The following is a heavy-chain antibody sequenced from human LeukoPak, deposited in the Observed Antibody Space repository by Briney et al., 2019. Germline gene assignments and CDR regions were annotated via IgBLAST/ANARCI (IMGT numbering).Heavy chain of an antibody. CDR3: ARVPIGRYCSGGSCSDFSDY. CDR2: INPNSGST. D-gene: IGHD2-15*01. Sequence: GASVKVSCKASGYTFTGYYMHWVRQAPGQGLEWMGWINPNSGSTNYAQKFQGRVTMTRDTSISTAYMELSRLRSDDTAVYYCARVPIGRYCSGGSCSDFSDYWGQGTLVTVSS. CDR1: GYTFTGYY. J-gene: IGHJ4*02. V-gene: IGHV1-2*02.